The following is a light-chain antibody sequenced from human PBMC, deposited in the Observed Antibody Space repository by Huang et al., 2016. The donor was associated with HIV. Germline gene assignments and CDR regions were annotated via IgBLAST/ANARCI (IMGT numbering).Light chain of an antibody. V-gene: IGKV2-28*01. CDR2: FSS. J-gene: IGKJ5*01. CDR1: QSLLHSNGYNY. Sequence: DIVMSQSPLSLPVTPGEPASISCRSSQSLLHSNGYNYLDWYVQKPGQSPQLVIYFSSNRASGVPDMFSGTGSVTHFTLRISRVEAEDVGVYYCMQALQTPRTFGQGTRLEIK. CDR3: MQALQTPRT.